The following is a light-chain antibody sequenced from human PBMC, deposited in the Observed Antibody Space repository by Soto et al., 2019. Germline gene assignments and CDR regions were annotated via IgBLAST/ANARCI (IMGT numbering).Light chain of an antibody. CDR3: SSYAGSNILYV. CDR1: SSDVGLYNY. J-gene: IGLJ1*01. V-gene: IGLV2-8*01. CDR2: EVT. Sequence: ALTQPPSASGSPGQSVTISCTGTSSDVGLYNYVSWYQQHPGKAPKLVIYEVTKRPSGVPDRFSGSKSGNTASLTVSGLQAEDEADYYCSSYAGSNILYVFGTGTKLTVL.